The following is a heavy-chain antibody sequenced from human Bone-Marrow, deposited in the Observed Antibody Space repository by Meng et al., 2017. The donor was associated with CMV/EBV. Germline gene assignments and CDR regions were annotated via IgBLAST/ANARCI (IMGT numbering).Heavy chain of an antibody. CDR1: GFTFSGYV. D-gene: IGHD2-2*03. J-gene: IGHJ4*02. CDR2: ISGSGGST. V-gene: IGHV3-23*01. Sequence: GGSLSLPCAASGFTFSGYVMNWVRQAPGKGLEWVSSISGSGGSTFYADSVRGRFTISRDNSKNTLFLQMNSLRAEDTAIYYCAKDWITPIGAASDYWGQGTLVTVSS. CDR3: AKDWITPIGAASDY.